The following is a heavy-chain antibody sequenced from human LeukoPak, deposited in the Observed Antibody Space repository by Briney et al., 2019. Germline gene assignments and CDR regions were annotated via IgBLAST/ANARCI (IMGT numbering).Heavy chain of an antibody. J-gene: IGHJ5*02. CDR3: ARDNSVGDVAWWFDP. CDR1: GYTFTGYY. CDR2: INPTGSST. D-gene: IGHD1-26*01. Sequence: GASVKVSCKASGYTFTGYYMRWVRQAPGQGLEWLGLINPTGSSTLYAQKFQGRVTMTRDMSTTTDYMELSSLRSDDTAVYYCARDNSVGDVAWWFDPWGQGTLVTVSS. V-gene: IGHV1-46*01.